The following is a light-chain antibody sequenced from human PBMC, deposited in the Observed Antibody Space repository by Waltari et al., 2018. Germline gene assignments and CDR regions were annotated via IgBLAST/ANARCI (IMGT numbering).Light chain of an antibody. CDR3: QQYYDVPYT. V-gene: IGKV4-1*01. Sequence: DILMTQSPDSLAVSLGEMATVNCKSSQSVLYNSNKKNYLAWYQQRPGQPPRLLIYWASIRQSGIPDRFRGSGSATEFTLTITSLQAEDVAVYYCQQYYDVPYTFGQGTKLEI. J-gene: IGKJ2*01. CDR1: QSVLYNSNKKNY. CDR2: WAS.